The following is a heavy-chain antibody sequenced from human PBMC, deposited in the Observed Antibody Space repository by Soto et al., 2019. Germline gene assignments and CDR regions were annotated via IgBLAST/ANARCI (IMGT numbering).Heavy chain of an antibody. Sequence: QVQLVQSGAEVKKPGSSVKVSCKASGGTFSSYAISWVRQAPGQGLEWMGGIIPIFGTANYAQKFQGRVTITADKSTSTAYMELGSLRCEATAVYYCARDTYYYGSGSYYNGLHWFDPWGQGTLVTVSS. D-gene: IGHD3-10*01. V-gene: IGHV1-69*06. CDR2: IIPIFGTA. CDR1: GGTFSSYA. J-gene: IGHJ5*02. CDR3: ARDTYYYGSGSYYNGLHWFDP.